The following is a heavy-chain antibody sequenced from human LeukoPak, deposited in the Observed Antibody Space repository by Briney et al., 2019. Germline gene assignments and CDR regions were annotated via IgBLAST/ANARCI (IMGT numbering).Heavy chain of an antibody. Sequence: GGSLRLSCAASRFTFSSYSMTWVRQAPGKGLEWVSSVSSSSSYIYYADSVKGRFTISRDNAKNSLYPQMNSLRAEDTAVYYCARAAAGIWWGQGTLVTVSS. CDR3: ARAAAGIW. J-gene: IGHJ4*02. CDR1: RFTFSSYS. D-gene: IGHD6-13*01. CDR2: VSSSSSYI. V-gene: IGHV3-21*01.